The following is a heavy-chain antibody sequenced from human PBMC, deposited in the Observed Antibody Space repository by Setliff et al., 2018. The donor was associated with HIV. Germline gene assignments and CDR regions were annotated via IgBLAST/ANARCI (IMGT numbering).Heavy chain of an antibody. CDR1: GFTVSGSY. CDR3: ARDLRSSHGSPNYFDY. Sequence: PGGSLRLSCAASGFTVSGSYMSWVRQSPGKGLEWISYISSSGTTIYYADSVKGRFTISRDNAKNSLYLEMNSLRAEETAVYYCARDLRSSHGSPNYFDYWGRGALVTVSS. CDR2: ISSSGTTI. V-gene: IGHV3-11*04. J-gene: IGHJ4*02. D-gene: IGHD2-15*01.